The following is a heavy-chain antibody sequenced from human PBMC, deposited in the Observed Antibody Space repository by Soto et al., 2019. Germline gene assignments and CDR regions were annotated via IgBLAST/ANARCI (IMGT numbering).Heavy chain of an antibody. V-gene: IGHV1-69*02. CDR2: IIPILGIA. D-gene: IGHD3-22*01. CDR3: ASFYYDSRHWFDP. CDR1: GGTFSSYT. J-gene: IGHJ5*02. Sequence: QVQLVQSGAEVKKPGSSVKVSCKASGGTFSSYTISWVRQAPGQGLEWMGRIIPILGIANYAQKFQGRVTITADKSTSTAYMELSSLRSEDTAVYYCASFYYDSRHWFDPWGQGTLVTVSS.